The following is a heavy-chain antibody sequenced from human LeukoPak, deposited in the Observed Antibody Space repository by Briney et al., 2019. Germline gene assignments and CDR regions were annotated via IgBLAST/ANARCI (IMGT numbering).Heavy chain of an antibody. Sequence: GGSLRLSCAASGFTFSSYSMNWVRQAPGKGLEWVSYISSSSSTIYYADSVKGRFTISRDNAKNSLYLQMNSLRAEDTAVYYCASGYSGYDTGFDCWGQGTLVTVSS. J-gene: IGHJ4*02. CDR3: ASGYSGYDTGFDC. D-gene: IGHD5-12*01. CDR2: ISSSSSTI. V-gene: IGHV3-48*01. CDR1: GFTFSSYS.